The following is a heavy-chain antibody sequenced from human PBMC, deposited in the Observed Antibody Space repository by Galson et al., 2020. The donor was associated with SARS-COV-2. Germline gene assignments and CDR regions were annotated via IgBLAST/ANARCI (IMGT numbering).Heavy chain of an antibody. J-gene: IGHJ4*02. CDR1: GFTFSSYA. D-gene: IGHD6-19*01. CDR2: ISGSGGST. Sequence: GGSLRLSCAASGFTFSSYAMSWVRQAPGKGLEWVSAISGSGGSTYYADSVKGRFTISRDNSTNTLYLQMNSLRAEDTAVYYCAKAPEYSSGHHDYWGQGTLVTVSS. CDR3: AKAPEYSSGHHDY. V-gene: IGHV3-23*01.